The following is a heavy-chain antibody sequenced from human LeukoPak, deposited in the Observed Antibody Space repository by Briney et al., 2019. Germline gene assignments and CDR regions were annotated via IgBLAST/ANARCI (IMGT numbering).Heavy chain of an antibody. Sequence: PGGSLRLSCAASGFTFSSYSMNWVRQAPGKGLEWVSSISSSSSYIYYADSVKGRFTISRDNSKNTVYLQMNSLRAEDTAVYYCARDFEGVHRTTNSYTYYYYMDVWGKGTTVIVSS. V-gene: IGHV3-21*04. CDR2: ISSSSSYI. D-gene: IGHD2/OR15-2a*01. CDR1: GFTFSSYS. J-gene: IGHJ6*03. CDR3: ARDFEGVHRTTNSYTYYYYMDV.